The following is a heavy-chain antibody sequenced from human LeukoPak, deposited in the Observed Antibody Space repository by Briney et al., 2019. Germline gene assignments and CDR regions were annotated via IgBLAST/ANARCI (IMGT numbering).Heavy chain of an antibody. V-gene: IGHV3-23*01. J-gene: IGHJ5*02. D-gene: IGHD4-17*01. CDR2: ISGSGGST. CDR3: ARGEDYGDYGGLDP. Sequence: PGGSLRHSRAASGFTVSRYAMSWVRQAPGKGLEWVSAISGSGGSTYYADSVKGRFTISRDNSKNSLYLQMNSLRAEDTAIYYCARGEDYGDYGGLDPWGQGTLVTVSS. CDR1: GFTVSRYA.